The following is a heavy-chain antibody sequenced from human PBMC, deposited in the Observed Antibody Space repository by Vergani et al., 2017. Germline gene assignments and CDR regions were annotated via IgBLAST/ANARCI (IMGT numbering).Heavy chain of an antibody. Sequence: DVQLLESGGGVVQPGGSLRLSCAAFGFTFTDHGLGWVRQAPGKALEWVSFSSGSGGKSYYADSVKGRFTMSRDDTKNTFYLQMNRLRVEDTAVYYCVRRHVDYWGQGALVTVSS. CDR3: VRRHVDY. V-gene: IGHV3-23*01. CDR2: SSGSGGKS. J-gene: IGHJ4*02. CDR1: GFTFTDHG.